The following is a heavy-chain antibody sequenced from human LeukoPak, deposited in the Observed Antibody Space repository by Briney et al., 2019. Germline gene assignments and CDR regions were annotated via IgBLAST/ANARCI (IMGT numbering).Heavy chain of an antibody. J-gene: IGHJ4*02. CDR2: INNDGSLT. CDR3: ARDGVGTTPFEY. CDR1: GGSFSGYY. V-gene: IGHV3-74*01. D-gene: IGHD1-14*01. Sequence: PSETLSLTCAVYGGSFSGYYWSWIRQPPGKGLVWVSLINNDGSLTNYADSVRGRFTISRDNAKNTLYLQMNGLRADDTAVYHCARDGVGTTPFEYWGQGTLVTVSS.